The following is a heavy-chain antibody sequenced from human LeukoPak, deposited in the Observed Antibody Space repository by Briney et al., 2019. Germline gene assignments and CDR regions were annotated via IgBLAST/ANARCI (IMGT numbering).Heavy chain of an antibody. D-gene: IGHD4-17*01. Sequence: GGSLRLSCAASGFTFSSYGMHWVRQAPGKGLEWVAVIWYDGSNKYYADSVKGRFTISRDNSKNTLYLQMNSLRAEDTAVYYCARERDGDYVDVFDYWGQGTLVTVSP. J-gene: IGHJ4*02. CDR3: ARERDGDYVDVFDY. V-gene: IGHV3-33*01. CDR1: GFTFSSYG. CDR2: IWYDGSNK.